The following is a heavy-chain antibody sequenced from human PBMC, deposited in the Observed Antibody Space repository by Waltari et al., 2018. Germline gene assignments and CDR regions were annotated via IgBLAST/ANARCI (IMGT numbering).Heavy chain of an antibody. D-gene: IGHD6-19*01. V-gene: IGHV1-69*13. J-gene: IGHJ4*02. CDR2: IIPSVGTA. CDR3: AREPNSSGWIDEL. Sequence: QVQLVQSGAEVKKPGSSVKVSCKASGGTFSSYAISWVRQAPGQGREWMGVIIPSVGTANYAQKVQGRVTITADESTSTAYMELSSLRSEDTAVYYCAREPNSSGWIDELWGQGTLVTVSS. CDR1: GGTFSSYA.